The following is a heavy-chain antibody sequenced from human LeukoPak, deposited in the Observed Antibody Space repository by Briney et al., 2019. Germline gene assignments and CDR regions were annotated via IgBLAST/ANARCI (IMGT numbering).Heavy chain of an antibody. CDR1: GGSISGGGSC. D-gene: IGHD3-3*01. V-gene: IGHV4-31*03. Sequence: PSETLSLTCTVSGGSISGGGSCCSWVRPHPGEGLGWIGYIYYSGSTYSNPSLKSRVTISVDTSKNQFSLKLSSVTAADTAVYYCARVPRSITIFGVVVEAFDIWGQGTMVTVSS. CDR3: ARVPRSITIFGVVVEAFDI. CDR2: IYYSGST. J-gene: IGHJ3*02.